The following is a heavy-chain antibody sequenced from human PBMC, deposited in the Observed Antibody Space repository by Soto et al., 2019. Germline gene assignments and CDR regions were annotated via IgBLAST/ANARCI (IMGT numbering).Heavy chain of an antibody. CDR2: ISWNSDST. CDR1: GFNFEEYA. D-gene: IGHD3-10*01. V-gene: IGHV3-9*01. Sequence: EMQLVESGGGSVQPGRSLRLSCTASGFNFEEYAMHWVRQAPGKGLEWVSSISWNSDSTGYADYVKGRFTIARDNAKNSLYLQMNSLRGEDTALYYCAKETAWGAGNKFGYFGMDVWGQGTTVTVSS. CDR3: AKETAWGAGNKFGYFGMDV. J-gene: IGHJ6*02.